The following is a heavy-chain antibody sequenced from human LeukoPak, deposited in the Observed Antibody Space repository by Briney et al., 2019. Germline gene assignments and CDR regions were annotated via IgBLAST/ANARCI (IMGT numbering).Heavy chain of an antibody. CDR2: ISYSGSN. D-gene: IGHD4-17*01. CDR3: ARHAPLTTYDY. J-gene: IGHJ4*02. Sequence: PSETLSLTCRISGGSITNDYWSWIRQPPGKGLEWIGYISYSGSNDYSPSLQSRVPMSVDTSKHQFSLKLSSVPAADPAVYYCARHAPLTTYDYWGQGTLVTVSS. CDR1: GGSITNDY. V-gene: IGHV4-59*08.